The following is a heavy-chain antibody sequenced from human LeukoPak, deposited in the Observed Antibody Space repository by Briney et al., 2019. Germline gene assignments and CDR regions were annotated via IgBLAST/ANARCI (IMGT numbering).Heavy chain of an antibody. CDR1: GFTFSSYA. D-gene: IGHD3-9*01. J-gene: IGHJ6*02. Sequence: PGGSLRLPCAASGFTFSSYAKSWVRQAPGKGLEWVSGISGAGGDTSYADSVKGRFTISRDNSKNMVYLQMSSLRAEDTAVYYCAKSTGNYHYYYALDVWGQGTTVTVS. CDR2: ISGAGGDT. V-gene: IGHV3-23*01. CDR3: AKSTGNYHYYYALDV.